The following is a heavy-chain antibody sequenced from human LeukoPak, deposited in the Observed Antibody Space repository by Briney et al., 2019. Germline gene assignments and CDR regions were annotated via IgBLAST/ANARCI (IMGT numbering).Heavy chain of an antibody. D-gene: IGHD4-23*01. CDR1: GGTFSSYA. CDR2: IIPIFGTA. V-gene: IGHV1-69*13. Sequence: ASVKVSRKASGGTFSSYAISGVRQAPGQGLEWMGGIIPIFGTANYAQKFQGRVTITADESTSTAYMELSSLRSEDTAVYYCARGEVVTYFDYWGQGTLVTVCS. CDR3: ARGEVVTYFDY. J-gene: IGHJ4*02.